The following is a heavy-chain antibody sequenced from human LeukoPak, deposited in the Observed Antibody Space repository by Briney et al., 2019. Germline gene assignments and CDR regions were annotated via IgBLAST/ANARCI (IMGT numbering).Heavy chain of an antibody. CDR1: GFTFDDYA. CDR3: AKDMAGGYCTNGVCYSFDY. Sequence: PGGSLRLSCAASGFTFDDYAMHWVRQAPGKGLEWVSLISWDGGSTYYADSVKGRFTISRDNSKNSLYLQMNSLRAEDTALYYCAKDMAGGYCTNGVCYSFDYWGQGTLVTVSS. CDR2: ISWDGGST. V-gene: IGHV3-43D*03. J-gene: IGHJ4*02. D-gene: IGHD2-8*01.